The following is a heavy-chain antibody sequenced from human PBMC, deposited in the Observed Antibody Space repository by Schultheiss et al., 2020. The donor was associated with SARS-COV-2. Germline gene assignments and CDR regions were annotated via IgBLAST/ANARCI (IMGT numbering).Heavy chain of an antibody. CDR2: ISSSGSTI. CDR1: GFTFSSYE. D-gene: IGHD1-26*01. Sequence: GGSLRHSCAASGFTFSSYEMNWVRQAPGKGLEWVSYISSSGSTIYYADSVKGRFTISRDNAKNSLYLQMNSLRAEDTALYYCARAGPIVGARRGNAFDIWGQGTMVTVSS. CDR3: ARAGPIVGARRGNAFDI. J-gene: IGHJ3*02. V-gene: IGHV3-48*03.